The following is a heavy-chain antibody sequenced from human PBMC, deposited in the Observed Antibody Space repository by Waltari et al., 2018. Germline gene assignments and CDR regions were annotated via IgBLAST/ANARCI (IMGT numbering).Heavy chain of an antibody. V-gene: IGHV3-7*01. CDR1: GFPFSSYW. CDR3: AGRGSSC. D-gene: IGHD6-13*01. J-gene: IGHJ4*02. Sequence: EVQLVESGGGLVQPGGSLRLSCAASGFPFSSYWMSWVRQAPGKGLEWVANIKKDGSEKYYVDSVKGGFTISRDNAKNSRYLQMNSLRAEDTAVYYCAGRGSSCWGQGTLVTVSS. CDR2: IKKDGSEK.